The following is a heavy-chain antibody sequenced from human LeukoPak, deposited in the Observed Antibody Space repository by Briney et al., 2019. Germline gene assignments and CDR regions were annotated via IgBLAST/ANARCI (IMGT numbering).Heavy chain of an antibody. V-gene: IGHV4-31*03. CDR3: ARGIDYGSEYFQH. D-gene: IGHD4-17*01. CDR1: GGSINSGGYS. Sequence: SQTLSLTCTVSGGSINSGGYSWSWIRQHPGKDLEWIGYIYYSGSTYYNPSLKSRVTISVDTSKNQFSLKLTSVTAADTAVYYCARGIDYGSEYFQHWGQGTLVTVSS. CDR2: IYYSGST. J-gene: IGHJ1*01.